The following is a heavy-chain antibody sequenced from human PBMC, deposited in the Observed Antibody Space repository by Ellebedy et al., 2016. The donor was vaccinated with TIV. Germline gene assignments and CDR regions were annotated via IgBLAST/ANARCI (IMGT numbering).Heavy chain of an antibody. V-gene: IGHV1-69*13. CDR2: IVPIFRTP. CDR1: GGNFSSYA. J-gene: IGHJ4*02. D-gene: IGHD5-12*01. Sequence: SVKVSCKASGGNFSSYAISWVRQAPGQGVEWMGGIVPIFRTPNYAQKFQGRVTITADESTNTAYMELSSLRSEDTAVYFCARAESGGYAWDYWGQGTLVTVSS. CDR3: ARAESGGYAWDY.